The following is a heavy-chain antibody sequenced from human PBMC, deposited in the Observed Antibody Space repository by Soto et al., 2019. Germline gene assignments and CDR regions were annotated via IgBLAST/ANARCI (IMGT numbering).Heavy chain of an antibody. J-gene: IGHJ4*02. CDR1: GGSISPHY. CDR3: ARAMDSFSSGYYWGAYFDP. Sequence: TSETLSLTCAVSGGSISPHYWSWIRQSPGEGLEWIGYVYYTGSTDYNPSLKSRVSISVDTCKNQFALKLSSVTAADTAVYYCARAMDSFSSGYYWGAYFDPWGQGTLVTVSS. V-gene: IGHV4-59*11. D-gene: IGHD3-22*01. CDR2: VYYTGST.